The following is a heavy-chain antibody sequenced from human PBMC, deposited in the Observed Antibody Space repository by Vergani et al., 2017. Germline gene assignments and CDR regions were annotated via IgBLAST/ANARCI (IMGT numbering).Heavy chain of an antibody. J-gene: IGHJ4*02. Sequence: QVQLEQSGAEVKKPGSSVKVSCKASGGTFSSYAISWVRQAPGQGLEWMGGIIPIFGTANYAQKFQGRVTITADESTSTAYMELSSLRSEDTAVYYCARWAAAAPGGKGYFDYWGQGTLVTVSS. CDR3: ARWAAAAPGGKGYFDY. CDR2: IIPIFGTA. CDR1: GGTFSSYA. D-gene: IGHD2-2*01. V-gene: IGHV1-69*01.